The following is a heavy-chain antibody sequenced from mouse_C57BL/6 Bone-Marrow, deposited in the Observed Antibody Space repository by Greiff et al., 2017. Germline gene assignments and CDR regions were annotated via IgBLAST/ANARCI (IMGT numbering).Heavy chain of an antibody. CDR1: GYTFTDYN. V-gene: IGHV1-22*01. J-gene: IGHJ4*01. CDR2: INPNNGGT. Sequence: VQLQQSGPELVKPGASVKMSCKASGYTFTDYNMHWVKQSHGKSLEWIGYINPNNGGTSYNQKFKGKATLTVNKSSSTAYMELRSLTSEDSAVYYCARHYGSSYRYAMDYWGQGTSVTVSS. CDR3: ARHYGSSYRYAMDY. D-gene: IGHD1-1*01.